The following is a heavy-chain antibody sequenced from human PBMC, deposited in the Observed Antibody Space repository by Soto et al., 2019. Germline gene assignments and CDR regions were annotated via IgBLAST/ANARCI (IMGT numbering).Heavy chain of an antibody. CDR1: GFTFSSYG. D-gene: IGHD6-19*01. CDR3: ARAPGMAVAGDY. J-gene: IGHJ4*02. CDR2: IWYDGSNK. Sequence: GGSLRLSCAASGFTFSSYGMHWVRQAPGKGLEWVAVIWYDGSNKYYADSVKGRFTISRDNSKNTLYLQMNSLRAEDTAVYYWARAPGMAVAGDYWGQGTLVTVSS. V-gene: IGHV3-33*01.